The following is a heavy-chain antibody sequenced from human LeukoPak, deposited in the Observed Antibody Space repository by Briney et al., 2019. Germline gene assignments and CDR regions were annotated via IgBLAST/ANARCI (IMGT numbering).Heavy chain of an antibody. D-gene: IGHD4-11*01. CDR2: INPNSGET. V-gene: IGHV1-2*02. CDR1: GYTFTDYY. J-gene: IGHJ4*02. Sequence: ASVKVSCKTSGYTFTDYYIHWVRQAPGQGLEWMGWINPNSGETNSAQKFQGRVTMTGDTSISTAYMELTRVTSDDTAVYYCARDRDYSNTERGFDCWGQGTLVTVSS. CDR3: ARDRDYSNTERGFDC.